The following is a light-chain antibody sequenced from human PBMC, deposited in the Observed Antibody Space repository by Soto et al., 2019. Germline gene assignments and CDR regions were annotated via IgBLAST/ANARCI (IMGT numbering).Light chain of an antibody. V-gene: IGLV1-44*01. Sequence: QSVLTQPPSESGTPGQRVTFSCSGSSSNIGGNTVSWFQHLPRTAPKLLIFSNSQRPSGVPDRFSGAKSGTSASLAISGLQSEDEANYYCATWDDGLSAYVFGTGTKVTVL. CDR1: SSNIGGNT. J-gene: IGLJ1*01. CDR3: ATWDDGLSAYV. CDR2: SNS.